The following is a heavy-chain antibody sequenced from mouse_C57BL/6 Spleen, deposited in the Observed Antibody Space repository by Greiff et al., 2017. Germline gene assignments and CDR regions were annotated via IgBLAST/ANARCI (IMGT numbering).Heavy chain of an antibody. Sequence: VQVVESGPELVKPGASVKISCKASGYAFSSYWMNWVKQRPGKGLEWIGRIYTGDGDTNYNGKFKGKATLTADTASSTAYMQHSSLTSDDSAVSFYARSRTTVGAPNFDYWGQGTTLTVSS. J-gene: IGHJ2*01. V-gene: IGHV1-82*01. CDR2: IYTGDGDT. D-gene: IGHD1-1*01. CDR1: GYAFSSYW. CDR3: ARSRTTVGAPNFDY.